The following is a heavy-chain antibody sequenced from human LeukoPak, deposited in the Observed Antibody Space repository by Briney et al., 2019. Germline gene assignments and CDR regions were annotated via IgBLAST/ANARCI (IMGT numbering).Heavy chain of an antibody. CDR1: GGSVSGYY. J-gene: IGHJ5*02. V-gene: IGHV4-59*02. CDR2: VYYSGST. Sequence: SETLSLTCVVSGGSVSGYYWGWIRQPPGRGLEWIGYVYYSGSTNYNPSFKSRITISVDTSRNQFSLQLSSVTAADTAVYYCARLQYCSGTSCYWFDPWGQGTLVTVSS. D-gene: IGHD2-2*01. CDR3: ARLQYCSGTSCYWFDP.